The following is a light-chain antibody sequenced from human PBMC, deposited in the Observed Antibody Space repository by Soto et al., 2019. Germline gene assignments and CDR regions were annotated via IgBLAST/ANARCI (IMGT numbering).Light chain of an antibody. CDR1: QSVSSSY. CDR3: QQYGSSPLT. CDR2: GAS. Sequence: EIVLTQSPGTLSLSPGEGDTLSCRTSQSVSSSYLAWYQQKPGQAPRLLIYGASSRATGIPDRFSGSGSGTDFTLTISRLEPEDFAVYYCQQYGSSPLTFGGGTKVDIK. V-gene: IGKV3-20*01. J-gene: IGKJ4*01.